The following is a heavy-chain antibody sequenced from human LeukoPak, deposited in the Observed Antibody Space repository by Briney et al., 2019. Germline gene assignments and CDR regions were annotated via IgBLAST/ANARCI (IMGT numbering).Heavy chain of an antibody. CDR3: VRDRGTYRPIDY. Sequence: TGGSLRLSCAASAFSLNAYNMNWVRQAPGKGLEWVSSISYTGTYIYYADSVKGRFTISRDNAQNSLYLQMNSLRAEDTAIYYCVRDRGTYRPIDYWGQGTLVTVSS. J-gene: IGHJ4*02. V-gene: IGHV3-21*04. D-gene: IGHD1-26*01. CDR2: ISYTGTYI. CDR1: AFSLNAYN.